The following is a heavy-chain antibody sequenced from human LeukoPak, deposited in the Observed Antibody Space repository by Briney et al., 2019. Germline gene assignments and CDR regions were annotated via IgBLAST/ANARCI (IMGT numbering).Heavy chain of an antibody. CDR3: ARHGTEGNSGSWLDP. CDR2: IYYSGNT. J-gene: IGHJ5*02. Sequence: PSQTLSLTCTVSGGSISSGDYYWSWIRQPPGKGLEWIGSIYYSGNTYYNPSLKSRVTISVDTSKTQFFLKLNSVTAADTAVYYCARHGTEGNSGSWLDPWGQGTLVTVSS. V-gene: IGHV4-39*01. CDR1: GGSISSGDYY. D-gene: IGHD1/OR15-1a*01.